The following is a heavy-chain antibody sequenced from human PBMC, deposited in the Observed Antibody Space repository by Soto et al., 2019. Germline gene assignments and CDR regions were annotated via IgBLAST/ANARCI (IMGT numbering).Heavy chain of an antibody. J-gene: IGHJ6*02. CDR3: TRANGPAAIGHFHYGMDV. Sequence: GGSLRLSCVASGFSFRSYWMHWVRQAPGKGLVWVSRVNSDGSGTSYADSVEGRLTISRDNAKNTLYLQMNSLRAEDTAVYYCTRANGPAAIGHFHYGMDVWGQGTTVTVSS. CDR2: VNSDGSGT. D-gene: IGHD2-2*02. CDR1: GFSFRSYW. V-gene: IGHV3-74*01.